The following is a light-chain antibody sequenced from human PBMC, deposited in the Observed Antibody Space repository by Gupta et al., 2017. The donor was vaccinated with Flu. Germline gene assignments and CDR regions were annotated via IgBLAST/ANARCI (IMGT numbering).Light chain of an antibody. CDR3: QQSYSTLLYS. CDR1: QSISSY. Sequence: DIQMTQSPSSLSASVGDRVTITCRASQSISSYLNWYQQKPGKAPKLPIYAASSLQSGVPARFSGSGSWTDFTLTISSLQPEDFATYYCQQSYSTLLYSFGQGTKLEIK. J-gene: IGKJ2*03. V-gene: IGKV1-39*01. CDR2: AAS.